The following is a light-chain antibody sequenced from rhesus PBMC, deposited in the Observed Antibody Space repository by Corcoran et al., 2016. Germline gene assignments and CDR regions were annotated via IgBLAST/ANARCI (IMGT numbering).Light chain of an antibody. CDR3: VQAIAFPLT. CDR1: QSLLHSNGNTY. J-gene: IGKJ4*01. Sequence: DIVMTQTPLSLPITPGEPASISCRSSQSLLHSNGNTYLQWYLQKPGQSPQLLIYGGSNRASGVPDRFSGGGAGTDCTLKISKVGVEDGGVYYCVQAIAFPLTFGGGTKVEIK. CDR2: GGS. V-gene: IGKV2-72*01.